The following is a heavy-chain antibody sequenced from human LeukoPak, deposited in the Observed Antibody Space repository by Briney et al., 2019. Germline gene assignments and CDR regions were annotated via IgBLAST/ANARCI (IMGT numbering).Heavy chain of an antibody. CDR3: ARGQTTSVGINDY. V-gene: IGHV4-34*01. CDR1: GRSFSDYY. D-gene: IGHD1-1*01. Sequence: SETLSLTCAVYGRSFSDYYWSWIRQPPGKGLEWIGEINHSGSTNYNPSLRSRVTISVDTSKDQFSLRLNSVTAADTAVYYCARGQTTSVGINDYWGQGTLVTVSS. J-gene: IGHJ4*02. CDR2: INHSGST.